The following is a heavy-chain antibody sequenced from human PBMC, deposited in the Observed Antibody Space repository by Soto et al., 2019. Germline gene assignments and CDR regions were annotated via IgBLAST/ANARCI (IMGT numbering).Heavy chain of an antibody. CDR1: GGSISSYY. D-gene: IGHD1-20*01. Sequence: QVQLQESGPGLVKPSETLSLTCTVSGGSISSYYWSWIRQPPGKGLEWIGYIYYGGSTNYNPSLKSRVTISVDTSKNQFSLKLSSVTAADTAVYYCARHIIGFDYWGQGTLVTVSS. J-gene: IGHJ4*02. CDR3: ARHIIGFDY. V-gene: IGHV4-59*08. CDR2: IYYGGST.